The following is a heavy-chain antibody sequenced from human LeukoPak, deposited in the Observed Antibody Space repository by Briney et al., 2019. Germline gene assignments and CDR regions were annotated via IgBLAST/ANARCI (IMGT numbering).Heavy chain of an antibody. V-gene: IGHV4-31*03. CDR1: GGSISSGGYY. Sequence: PSETLSLTCTVSGGSISSGGYYWSWIRQHPGRGLEWIGYIYYSGSTYYNPSLKSRVTISVDTSKNQFSLKLSSVTAADTAVYYCARAAAAAGTNWFDPWGQGTLVTVSS. CDR3: ARAAAAAGTNWFDP. CDR2: IYYSGST. D-gene: IGHD6-13*01. J-gene: IGHJ5*02.